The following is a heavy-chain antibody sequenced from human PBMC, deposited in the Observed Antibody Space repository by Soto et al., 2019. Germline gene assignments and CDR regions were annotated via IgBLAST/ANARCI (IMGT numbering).Heavy chain of an antibody. J-gene: IGHJ4*02. CDR2: IIPIFGTA. D-gene: IGHD2-15*01. CDR3: ARPEADYCSGGSCFPH. V-gene: IGHV1-69*13. Sequence: ASVKVSCKASGGTFSSYAISWVRQAPGQGLEWMGGIIPIFGTANYAQKFQGRVTITADESTSTAYMELSSLRSEDTAVYYCARPEADYCSGGSCFPHWGQGTLVTVSS. CDR1: GGTFSSYA.